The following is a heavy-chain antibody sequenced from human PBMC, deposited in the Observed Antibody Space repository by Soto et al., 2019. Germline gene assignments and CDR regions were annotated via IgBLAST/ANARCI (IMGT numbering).Heavy chain of an antibody. J-gene: IGHJ4*02. D-gene: IGHD3-10*01. CDR3: ARGDYGSGSYYNFDY. V-gene: IGHV1-69*01. CDR1: GGTFSSYA. Sequence: QVQLVQSGAEVKKPGSSVKVSCKASGGTFSSYAISWVRQAPGQGLEWMGGIIPIFGTANYAQKFQGRVTITADEATSTAYRELSSLRSEDTAVYYGARGDYGSGSYYNFDYWGQGTLVTVSS. CDR2: IIPIFGTA.